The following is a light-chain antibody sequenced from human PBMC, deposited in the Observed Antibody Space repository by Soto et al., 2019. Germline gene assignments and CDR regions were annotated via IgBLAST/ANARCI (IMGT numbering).Light chain of an antibody. CDR1: QSVFNY. CDR2: DAS. CDR3: QHRRNWPGT. Sequence: EIVFTHSPVTLSCSRGERATLSCRASQSVFNYLAWYQQKPGQAPRLLIYDASDRATGIPARFTGSGSGTDFTLTISSLEPEDSAVYYCQHRRNWPGTFGQGTKVDIK. J-gene: IGKJ1*01. V-gene: IGKV3-11*01.